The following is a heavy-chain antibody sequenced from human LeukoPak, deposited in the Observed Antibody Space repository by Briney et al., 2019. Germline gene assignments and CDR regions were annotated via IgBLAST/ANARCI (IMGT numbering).Heavy chain of an antibody. V-gene: IGHV3-53*01. D-gene: IGHD3-10*01. CDR1: GFTVSTNF. CDR3: ARDSLSYGSGFYYPRYFDS. J-gene: IGHJ4*02. Sequence: GGSLRLSCAASGFTVSTNFMSWVRQAPGKGLEWVTFTYSGGETYYADSVKGQLTISRDNSKNTLYLQMNSLRAEDTAMYYCARDSLSYGSGFYYPRYFDSWGQGTLVTDSS. CDR2: TYSGGET.